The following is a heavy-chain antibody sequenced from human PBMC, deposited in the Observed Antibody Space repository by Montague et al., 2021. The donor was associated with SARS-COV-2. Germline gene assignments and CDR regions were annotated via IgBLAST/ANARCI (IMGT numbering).Heavy chain of an antibody. V-gene: IGHV3-30*04. Sequence: LRLSCAASGFTFSSYAMHWVRQAPGKGLEWVAVISYDGSNKYYADSVKGRFTISRDNSKNTLYLQMNTLRAEDTAVYYCARPFGGSYYSGFDYWGQGTLVTVSS. J-gene: IGHJ4*02. CDR2: ISYDGSNK. CDR3: ARPFGGSYYSGFDY. CDR1: GFTFSSYA. D-gene: IGHD1-26*01.